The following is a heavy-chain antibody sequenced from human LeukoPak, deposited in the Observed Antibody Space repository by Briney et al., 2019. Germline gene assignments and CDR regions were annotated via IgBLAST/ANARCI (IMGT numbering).Heavy chain of an antibody. V-gene: IGHV3-23*01. CDR1: GFTFSSYA. CDR3: AKDRGGPTGWELLYFDY. J-gene: IGHJ4*02. D-gene: IGHD1-26*01. Sequence: GGSLRLSCAAPGFTFSSYAMSWVRQAPGKGLEWVSAISGSGGSTYYADSVKGRFTISRDNSKNTLYLQMNSLRAEDTAVYYCAKDRGGPTGWELLYFDYWGQGTLVTVSS. CDR2: ISGSGGST.